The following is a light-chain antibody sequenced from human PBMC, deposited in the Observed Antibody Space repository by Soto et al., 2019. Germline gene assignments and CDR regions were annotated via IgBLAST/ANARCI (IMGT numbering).Light chain of an antibody. J-gene: IGLJ3*02. CDR1: TGAVTSGHW. CDR3: ILSYNDAWV. Sequence: QAVLTQGPSLTASPGWTITRTCGSITGAVTSGHWPYSFQPQPGQDRRTLSYDISNTHSWTPAQFSGSLLGGKAALTLSGAQPEDEAEYYCILSYNDAWVFGGGTKVTVL. CDR2: DIS. V-gene: IGLV7-46*01.